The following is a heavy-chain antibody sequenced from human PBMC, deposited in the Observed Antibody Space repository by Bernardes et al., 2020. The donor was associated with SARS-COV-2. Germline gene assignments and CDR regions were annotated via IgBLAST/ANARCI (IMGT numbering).Heavy chain of an antibody. J-gene: IGHJ6*02. Sequence: ASVKVSCKASGYTFNSYDINWVRRATGQGLEWMGWMNPNSGNTGYAQKFQGRVTMTRNTSISTAYMELSNLRSEDTAVYYCARGTGIVLMVYAPYSLDVWGQGTTVTVSS. CDR3: ARGTGIVLMVYAPYSLDV. CDR1: GYTFNSYD. CDR2: MNPNSGNT. D-gene: IGHD2-8*01. V-gene: IGHV1-8*01.